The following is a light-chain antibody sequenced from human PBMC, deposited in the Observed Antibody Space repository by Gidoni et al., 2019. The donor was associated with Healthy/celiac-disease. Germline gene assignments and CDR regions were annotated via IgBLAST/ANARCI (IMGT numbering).Light chain of an antibody. CDR2: DAS. CDR1: QSVSSY. J-gene: IGKJ4*01. CDR3: QHRSNWLT. Sequence: VLTQSPATLSLSPGERATLSCRASQSVSSYLAWYQQKPSQAPRLLIYDASNRATGLPARFSGSGSGTDFTLTISSLEPEDFAVYYCQHRSNWLTFGGGTKVEIK. V-gene: IGKV3-11*01.